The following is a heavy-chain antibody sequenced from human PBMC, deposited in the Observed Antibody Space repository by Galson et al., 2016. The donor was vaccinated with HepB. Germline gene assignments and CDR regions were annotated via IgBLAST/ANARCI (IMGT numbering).Heavy chain of an antibody. V-gene: IGHV3-33*08. CDR2: IWYDGSNK. Sequence: SLRLSCAASGFTYDTYALHWVRQAPGKGLEWVAVIWYDGSNKYYADSVKGRFTIPRDNSKNTLYLQMNSLRAEDTAVYYCARESVAAAGIYYYYYGMDVWGQGTTVTVSS. D-gene: IGHD6-13*01. J-gene: IGHJ6*02. CDR1: GFTYDTYA. CDR3: ARESVAAAGIYYYYYGMDV.